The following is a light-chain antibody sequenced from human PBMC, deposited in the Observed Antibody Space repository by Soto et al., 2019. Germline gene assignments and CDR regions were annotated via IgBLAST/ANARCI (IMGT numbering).Light chain of an antibody. V-gene: IGKV1-17*01. Sequence: DIQMTQSPSSLSASVGDRVTITCRASQGVRSDIGWYQQKPGKAPKRLIYAASSLQSGVPSRFSALGSGTEFTLTISSLQPEDFATYSCSQQNSYPYTFGQGTKLEIK. J-gene: IGKJ2*01. CDR2: AAS. CDR3: SQQNSYPYT. CDR1: QGVRSD.